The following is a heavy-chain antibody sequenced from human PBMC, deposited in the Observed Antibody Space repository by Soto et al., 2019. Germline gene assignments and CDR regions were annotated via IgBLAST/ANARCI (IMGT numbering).Heavy chain of an antibody. J-gene: IGHJ6*02. Sequence: QITLKESGPTLVKPTQTLTLTCTFSGFSLSTGGVGVGWIRQPPGKALEWLALISWDDDKRYSPSLKSRLTITKDTSKNQVVLIMTNMDPVDTATYYCAHMASPPDLEGQFYPYYYYYGLDVWGQGTTVTVSS. CDR1: GFSLSTGGVG. CDR3: AHMASPPDLEGQFYPYYYYYGLDV. CDR2: ISWDDDK. V-gene: IGHV2-5*02. D-gene: IGHD1-1*01.